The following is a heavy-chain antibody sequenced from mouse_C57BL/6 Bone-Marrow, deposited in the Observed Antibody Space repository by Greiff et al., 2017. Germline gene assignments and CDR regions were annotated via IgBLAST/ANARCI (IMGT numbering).Heavy chain of an antibody. D-gene: IGHD2-9*01. V-gene: IGHV1-80*01. CDR3: ARRPYYGYDAFDD. J-gene: IGHJ2*01. Sequence: VKLMKSGAELVKPGASVKISCKASGYAFSSYWMNWVKQRPGKGLEWIGQIYPGDSDTNYNGKFKGKATLTADKSSSTAYMQLSSLTSEDSAVYFCARRPYYGYDAFDDWGKGTTLTVSS. CDR1: GYAFSSYW. CDR2: IYPGDSDT.